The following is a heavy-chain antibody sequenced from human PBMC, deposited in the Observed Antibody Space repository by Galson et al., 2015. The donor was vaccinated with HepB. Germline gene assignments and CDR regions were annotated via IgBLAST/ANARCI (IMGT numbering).Heavy chain of an antibody. CDR3: ARDQSGSFWSGYYNVGYMDV. CDR1: GGTFSSYA. CDR2: IIPIFGTA. Sequence: SVKVSCKASGGTFSSYAISWVRQAPGQGLEWMGGIIPIFGTANYAQKFQGRVTITADESTSTAYMELSSLRSEDTAVYYCARDQSGSFWSGYYNVGYMDVWGKGTTVTVSS. D-gene: IGHD3-3*01. J-gene: IGHJ6*03. V-gene: IGHV1-69*13.